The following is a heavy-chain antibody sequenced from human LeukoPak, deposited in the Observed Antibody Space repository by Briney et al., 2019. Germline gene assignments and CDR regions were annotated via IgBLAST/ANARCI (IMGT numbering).Heavy chain of an antibody. D-gene: IGHD2-2*02. V-gene: IGHV1-18*01. CDR1: GYTFNNYG. J-gene: IGHJ4*02. CDR3: ARNPTVVPAATPFDY. CDR2: ISPYNGNT. Sequence: ASVKVSCKASGYTFNNYGISWVRQAPGQGLEWMGWISPYNGNTIYAQKLQGRVSMTTDTSTSTAYMELRSLRSDDTAVYYCARNPTVVPAATPFDYWGQGTLVTVSS.